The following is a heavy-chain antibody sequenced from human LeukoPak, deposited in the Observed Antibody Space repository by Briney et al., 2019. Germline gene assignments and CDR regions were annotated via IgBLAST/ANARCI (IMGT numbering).Heavy chain of an antibody. CDR1: GGSISSYY. CDR3: ARLGYGSSLDY. J-gene: IGHJ4*02. V-gene: IGHV4-4*09. D-gene: IGHD6-6*01. CDR2: IYTSGST. Sequence: SETLSLTCTVSGGSISSYYWSWIRQPPGKGLEWIGYIYTSGSTNYNPSLKSRVTISVDTSKNQFSLKLSSVTAADTAVYYCARLGYGSSLDYWGQGTLLTVSS.